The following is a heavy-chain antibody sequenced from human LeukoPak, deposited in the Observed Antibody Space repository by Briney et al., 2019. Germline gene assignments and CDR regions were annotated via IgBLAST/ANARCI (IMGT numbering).Heavy chain of an antibody. CDR1: GGTYSSYA. CDR2: IIPIFGIA. CDR3: ARDRGYYYDSSGYYNAFDI. J-gene: IGHJ3*02. D-gene: IGHD3-22*01. V-gene: IGHV1-69*04. Sequence: GASVKVSCKASGGTYSSYAISWVRQAPGQGLEWMGRIIPIFGIANYAQKFQGRVTITADKSTSTAYMELSSLRSEDTAVYYCARDRGYYYDSSGYYNAFDIWGQGTMVTVSS.